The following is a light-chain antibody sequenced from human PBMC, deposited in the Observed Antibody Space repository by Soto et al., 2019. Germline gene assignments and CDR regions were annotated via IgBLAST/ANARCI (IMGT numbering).Light chain of an antibody. CDR3: LLFYGGSQTAV. V-gene: IGLV7-43*01. Sequence: QAVVTQEPSLTVSPGGTVTLTCASSTGAVTSGYYPNWFQQKPGQPPRALIYSTNNKYSWTPARFSGSLLGGKAALTLSGVQPEDEAAYYCLLFYGGSQTAVFGGGTKVTVL. J-gene: IGLJ2*01. CDR1: TGAVTSGYY. CDR2: STN.